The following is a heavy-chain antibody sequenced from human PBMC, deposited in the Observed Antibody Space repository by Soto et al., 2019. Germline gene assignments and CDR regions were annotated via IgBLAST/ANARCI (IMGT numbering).Heavy chain of an antibody. CDR3: AKKLSGSYWPFDY. CDR2: ISGSGGTT. D-gene: IGHD1-26*01. CDR1: GFTFTTYA. V-gene: IGHV3-23*01. J-gene: IGHJ4*01. Sequence: EVQLLESGGGLVQPGGSLRLSCAASGFTFTTYAMTWVRQAPGKGLEWVSIISGSGGTTVYADSVKGRFTISRDNSQNTLYLQMDSLRAEDTALYYCAKKLSGSYWPFDYWGHGTLVTVSS.